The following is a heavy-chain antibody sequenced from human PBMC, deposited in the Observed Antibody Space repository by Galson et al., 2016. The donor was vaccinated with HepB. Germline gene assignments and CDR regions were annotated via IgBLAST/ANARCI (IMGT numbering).Heavy chain of an antibody. V-gene: IGHV3-23*01. CDR1: GFIFSNYA. Sequence: SLRLSCAASGFIFSNYALTWVRQTPGKGLEWVSSITGSGSRTYYAVSVEGRYTISRDNSKNTVYLQMNSLRAEDTAVYYCAKIGPGGWYRNYYGLSVWGQGTTVAV. CDR3: AKIGPGGWYRNYYGLSV. CDR2: ITGSGSRT. D-gene: IGHD1-1*01. J-gene: IGHJ6*02.